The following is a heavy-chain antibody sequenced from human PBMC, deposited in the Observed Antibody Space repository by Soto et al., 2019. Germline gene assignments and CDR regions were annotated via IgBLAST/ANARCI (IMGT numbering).Heavy chain of an antibody. Sequence: ESVGGLQQPGGSLKLSCEASRFTFSNFAMSWVRQAPGKGLEWISTIGVTAGSTYYTDSVRGRFTISRDNSKNTLYLEMNSLRAEDTALYYCAKVMYTWNDVAAFDSWGQGTLVAVSS. CDR3: AKVMYTWNDVAAFDS. CDR1: RFTFSNFA. J-gene: IGHJ4*02. D-gene: IGHD1-1*01. V-gene: IGHV3-23*01. CDR2: IGVTAGST.